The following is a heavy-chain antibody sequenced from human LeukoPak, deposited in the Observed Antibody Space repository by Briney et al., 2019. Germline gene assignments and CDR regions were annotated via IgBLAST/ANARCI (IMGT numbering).Heavy chain of an antibody. V-gene: IGHV3-21*01. D-gene: IGHD3-3*01. J-gene: IGHJ4*02. CDR1: GFTFSSYS. CDR2: ISSSSSYI. CDR3: ARSSRFLDRQYYFDY. Sequence: GGSLRLSCAASGFTFSSYSMNWVRQAPGKGLEWVSSISSSSSYIYYADPVKGRFTISRDNAKNSLYLQMNSLRAEDTAVYYCARSSRFLDRQYYFDYWGQGTLVTVSS.